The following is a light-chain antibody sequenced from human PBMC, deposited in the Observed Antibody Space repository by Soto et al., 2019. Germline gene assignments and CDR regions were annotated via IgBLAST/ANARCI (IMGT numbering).Light chain of an antibody. V-gene: IGKV1-9*01. J-gene: IGKJ1*01. CDR1: QGISSY. Sequence: IRLTLGPCFLSASIVDRVTRTCRASQGISSYLAWYQQKPGKAPKLLIYAASTLQSGVPSRFSGSGSGTEFTLTISSLQPEDFATYYCQQLNSYPITFGQGTKVDI. CDR2: AAS. CDR3: QQLNSYPIT.